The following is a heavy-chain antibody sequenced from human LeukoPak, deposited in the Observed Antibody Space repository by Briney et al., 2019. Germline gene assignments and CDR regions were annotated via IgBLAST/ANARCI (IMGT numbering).Heavy chain of an antibody. Sequence: SETLSLTCAVSGDSISSGGYSWSWIRQPPGTGLEWIGNIYHSGNTYYNPSLRSRVTVSVDRSKNQFSLRLTSVTAADTAVYYCARGGIQLWPLDYGGQGTLVTVSS. CDR3: ARGGIQLWPLDY. J-gene: IGHJ4*02. CDR2: IYHSGNT. D-gene: IGHD5-18*01. V-gene: IGHV4-30-2*01. CDR1: GDSISSGGYS.